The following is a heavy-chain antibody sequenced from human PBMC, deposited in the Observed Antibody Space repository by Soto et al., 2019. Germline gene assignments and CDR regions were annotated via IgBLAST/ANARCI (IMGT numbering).Heavy chain of an antibody. J-gene: IGHJ4*02. V-gene: IGHV4-39*01. CDR3: ARPLLGATILSGFDS. CDR2: IYYSGSA. Sequence: QLQMQESGPGLVQPSETLSLTCTVFGGSISSSTYYWGWIRQPPGKGLEWIGSIYYSGSAYYNPAPKSRFTIPVHTSKHHYSLKLSSLTAADTAVYFCARPLLGATILSGFDSWGQGILVTVSS. CDR1: GGSISSSTYY. D-gene: IGHD5-12*01.